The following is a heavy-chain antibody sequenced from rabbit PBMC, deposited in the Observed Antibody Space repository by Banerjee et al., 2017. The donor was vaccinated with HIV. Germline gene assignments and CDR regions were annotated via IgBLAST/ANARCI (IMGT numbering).Heavy chain of an antibody. Sequence: QSLEESGGDLVKPGASLTLTCTASGFSFSSTYYMCWVRQAPGKGLEWIACIYVGSGSTYYASWAKGRFTISKTSSTTVTLQMTSLTAADTATYFCARDTYGYAGYVGAPSYFNLWGPGTLVTVS. CDR2: IYVGSGST. CDR1: GFSFSSTYY. J-gene: IGHJ4*01. D-gene: IGHD6-1*01. CDR3: ARDTYGYAGYVGAPSYFNL. V-gene: IGHV1S40*01.